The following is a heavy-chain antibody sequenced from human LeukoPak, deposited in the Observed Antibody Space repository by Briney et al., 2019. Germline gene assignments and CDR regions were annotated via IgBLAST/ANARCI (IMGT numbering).Heavy chain of an antibody. Sequence: GGSLRLSCAASGFTFSSYWMSWVRQAPGKGLEWVANIKQDGTEKYYVDSVKGRFTISRDNAKNSLYLQMNSLRAEDTAVYYCAKDRYDFWSGYHFDYWGQGALVTVSS. V-gene: IGHV3-7*01. CDR3: AKDRYDFWSGYHFDY. CDR1: GFTFSSYW. CDR2: IKQDGTEK. J-gene: IGHJ4*02. D-gene: IGHD3-3*01.